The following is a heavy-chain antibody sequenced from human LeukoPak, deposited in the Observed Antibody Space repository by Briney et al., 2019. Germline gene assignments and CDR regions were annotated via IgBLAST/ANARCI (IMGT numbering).Heavy chain of an antibody. D-gene: IGHD6-19*01. CDR1: GYTFTGYY. CDR3: ARESVPVAGTTNFDY. Sequence: VASVKVSCKASGYTFTGYYMHWVRQAPGQELEWIGWINPNSGGTNYAQKFQGRVTMTRDTSISTAYMELSRLRSDDTAVYYCARESVPVAGTTNFDYWGQGTLVTVSS. J-gene: IGHJ4*02. V-gene: IGHV1-2*02. CDR2: INPNSGGT.